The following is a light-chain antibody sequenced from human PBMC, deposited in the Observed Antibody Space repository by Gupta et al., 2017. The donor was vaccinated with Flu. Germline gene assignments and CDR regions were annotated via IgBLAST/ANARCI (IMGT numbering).Light chain of an antibody. Sequence: QSGLTQPPSVSGAPGQRLTISCTGSSSNLGAGYDVHWYQHFPGKAPKLLLYGNNHRPSGVPDRFSGSKSGTSASLAITGLQAEDEADYFCQSYDSSLSGSVFGGGTKLTVL. J-gene: IGLJ3*02. CDR3: QSYDSSLSGSV. CDR1: SSNLGAGYD. V-gene: IGLV1-40*01. CDR2: GNN.